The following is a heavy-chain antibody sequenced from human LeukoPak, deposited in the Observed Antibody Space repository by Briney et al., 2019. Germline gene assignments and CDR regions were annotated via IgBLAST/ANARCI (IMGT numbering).Heavy chain of an antibody. J-gene: IGHJ5*02. D-gene: IGHD3-10*01. Sequence: PSETLSLTCTVSGGSISSSSYYWGWIRQPPGKGLEWIGSIYYSGSTYYNPSLKSRVTISVDTSKNQFSLKLSSVTAADTAVYYCAKGRITMVRGAWFDPWGQGTLVTVSS. CDR3: AKGRITMVRGAWFDP. CDR2: IYYSGST. V-gene: IGHV4-39*07. CDR1: GGSISSSSYY.